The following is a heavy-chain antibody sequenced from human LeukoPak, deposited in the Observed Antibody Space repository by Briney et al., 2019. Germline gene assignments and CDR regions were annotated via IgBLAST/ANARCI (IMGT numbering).Heavy chain of an antibody. CDR2: IYYSGST. D-gene: IGHD3-22*01. V-gene: IGHV4-38-2*01. J-gene: IGHJ4*02. CDR1: DYSISSGYY. CDR3: ARNDSSGYFDY. Sequence: PSETLSLTCAVSDYSISSGYYWGWIRQPPGKGLEWIGSIYYSGSTHYNPSLKSRVTISVDTSKNQFSLKLNSVTAADTAVYYCARNDSSGYFDYWGQGTLVTVSS.